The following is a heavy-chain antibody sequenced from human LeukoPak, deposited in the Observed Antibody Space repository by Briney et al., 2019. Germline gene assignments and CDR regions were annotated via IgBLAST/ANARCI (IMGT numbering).Heavy chain of an antibody. V-gene: IGHV3-7*03. Sequence: GGSLRLSCAASGFTFSGYWMHWVRQAPGKGLEWVANIKQDGSVKYYVDSVKGRFTISRDNAENSLYLQMNSLRVEDTAVYYCAARSSGNPYFWGQGTLVTVSS. D-gene: IGHD1-26*01. CDR3: AARSSGNPYF. CDR1: GFTFSGYW. J-gene: IGHJ4*02. CDR2: IKQDGSVK.